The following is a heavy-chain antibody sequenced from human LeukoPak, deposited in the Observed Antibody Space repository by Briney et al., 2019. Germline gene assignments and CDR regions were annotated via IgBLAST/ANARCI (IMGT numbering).Heavy chain of an antibody. Sequence: SETLSLTCTVSGGSINSYYWSWIRQPPGKGLEWIGYIYYSGSTNYNPSLKSRVTISLDTSKNQFSLKLSSVTAADTAVYYCARTTEGGYTYDYFYYYYMDVWGKGTTVTISS. CDR3: ARTTEGGYTYDYFYYYYMDV. V-gene: IGHV4-59*01. D-gene: IGHD5-18*01. CDR1: GGSINSYY. J-gene: IGHJ6*03. CDR2: IYYSGST.